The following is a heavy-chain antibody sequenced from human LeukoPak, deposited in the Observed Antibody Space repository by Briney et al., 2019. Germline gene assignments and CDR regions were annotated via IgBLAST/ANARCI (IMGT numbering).Heavy chain of an antibody. V-gene: IGHV1-69*13. CDR1: GGTFSSYA. CDR3: ARVGYCSSTSCRRNWFDP. D-gene: IGHD2-2*01. J-gene: IGHJ5*02. Sequence: SVKVSCKASGGTFSSYAISWVRQAPGQGLEWMGGINPIFGTANYAQKFQGRVTITADESTSTAYMELSSLRSEDTAVYYCARVGYCSSTSCRRNWFDPWGQGTLVTVSS. CDR2: INPIFGTA.